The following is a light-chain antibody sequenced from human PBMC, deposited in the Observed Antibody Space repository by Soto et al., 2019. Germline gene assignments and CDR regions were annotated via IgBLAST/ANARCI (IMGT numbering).Light chain of an antibody. CDR2: LGS. J-gene: IGKJ5*01. CDR3: MQALQTPIT. Sequence: DIVMTQSPLSLSVTPGESASISCRASQSLLQSNGYKYLDWYLQRPGQSPQLLIYLGSNRAHGVPDRFSGSGTGTDLTLKISSLEADDVGVYYCMQALQTPITFGQGTRLEIK. V-gene: IGKV2-28*01. CDR1: QSLLQSNGYKY.